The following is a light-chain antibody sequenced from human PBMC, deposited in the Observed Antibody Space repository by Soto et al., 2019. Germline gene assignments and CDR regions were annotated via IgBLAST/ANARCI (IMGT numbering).Light chain of an antibody. CDR2: GAS. Sequence: EIVMTQSPATLSVSPVERATLSFRASQSVSSNIAWYQQKPGQAPRLLIYGASSRATGIPARFSGSGSGTEFTLTISSLQSEDFAVYYCQQYNNSPRRFGGGTKVDIK. J-gene: IGKJ4*01. CDR3: QQYNNSPRR. CDR1: QSVSSN. V-gene: IGKV3-15*01.